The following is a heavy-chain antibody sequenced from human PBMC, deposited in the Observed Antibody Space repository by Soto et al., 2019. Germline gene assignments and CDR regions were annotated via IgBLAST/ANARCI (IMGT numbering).Heavy chain of an antibody. D-gene: IGHD6-6*01. Sequence: QAQLEQSGAEVKKPGASVKVSCKSSGYTFSTSGISWVRQAPGQGLERLGWISTYNGDANYAQRFQGRVTMTTDTSTSTTFMELRSLRSDDTAGYYCAREGPRPYYYYGMDVWGQGTTVTVSS. CDR1: GYTFSTSG. CDR2: ISTYNGDA. J-gene: IGHJ6*02. V-gene: IGHV1-18*01. CDR3: AREGPRPYYYYGMDV.